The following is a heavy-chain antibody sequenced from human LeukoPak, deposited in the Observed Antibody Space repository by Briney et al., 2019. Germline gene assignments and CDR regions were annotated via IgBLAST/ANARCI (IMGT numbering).Heavy chain of an antibody. CDR3: ARTELGTDAFDI. CDR1: GFTVSSNY. D-gene: IGHD7-27*01. V-gene: IGHV3-53*01. J-gene: IGHJ3*02. CDR2: IYSGGST. Sequence: PGGSLRLSCAASGFTVSSNYMSWVRQAPGKGLEWVSVIYSGGSTYYADSVKGRFTISRDNAKNSLYLQMNGLRAEDTAVYYCARTELGTDAFDIWGQGTMVTVSS.